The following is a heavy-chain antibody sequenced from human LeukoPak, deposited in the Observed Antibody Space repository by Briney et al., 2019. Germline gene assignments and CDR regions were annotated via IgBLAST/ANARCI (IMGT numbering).Heavy chain of an antibody. V-gene: IGHV4-34*01. Sequence: SETLSLTCAVYGGSFSGYYWSWIRQPPGKGLEWIGEINHSGSTNYNPSLKSRVTISVDTPKNQFSLKLSSVTAADTAVYYCARREGYDILTGYYADYWGQGTLVTVSS. J-gene: IGHJ4*02. CDR3: ARREGYDILTGYYADY. CDR2: INHSGST. CDR1: GGSFSGYY. D-gene: IGHD3-9*01.